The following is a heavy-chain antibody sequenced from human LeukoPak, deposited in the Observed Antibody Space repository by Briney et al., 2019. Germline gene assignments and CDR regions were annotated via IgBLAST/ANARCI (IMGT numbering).Heavy chain of an antibody. D-gene: IGHD3-9*01. J-gene: IGHJ4*02. CDR3: AREYSDILTGYYLFDS. Sequence: SQTLSLTCTVSGGSINSGVYYWSWIRQYPGKGLEWIGSIFYSGSTYYNPSLKSRFTISVDTSMNQFSLKLSSVTAADTAVYYCAREYSDILTGYYLFDSWGQGTLVTVSS. CDR2: IFYSGST. CDR1: GGSINSGVYY. V-gene: IGHV4-31*03.